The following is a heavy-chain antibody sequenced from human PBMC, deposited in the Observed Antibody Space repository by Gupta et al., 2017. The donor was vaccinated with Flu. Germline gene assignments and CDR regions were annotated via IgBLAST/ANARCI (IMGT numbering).Heavy chain of an antibody. CDR3: ARRRDYYYYMDV. CDR2: ISYDGSNK. J-gene: IGHJ6*03. CDR1: GFTFSSYA. V-gene: IGHV3-30-3*01. Sequence: QVQLVESGGGVVQPGRSLRLSCAASGFTFSSYAMHWVRQAPGKGLEWVAVISYDGSNKYYADSVKGRFTISRDNSKNTLYLQMNSLRAEDTAVYYCARRRDYYYYMDVWGKGTTVTVSS.